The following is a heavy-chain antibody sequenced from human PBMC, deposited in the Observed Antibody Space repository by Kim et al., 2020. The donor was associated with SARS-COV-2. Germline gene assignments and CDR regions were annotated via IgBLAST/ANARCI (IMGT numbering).Heavy chain of an antibody. Sequence: ASVKVSCKAVGYTISDSAMNWVRQAPGQGLEWMGWINTNFGNPTYAQGFTGRFVFSLDTSVNTAYLQISSLKSEDTAVYYCARVVGSWFHCPPDFDYWG. D-gene: IGHD6-13*01. J-gene: IGHJ4*01. CDR1: GYTISDSA. CDR3: ARVVGSWFHCPPDFDY. CDR2: INTNFGNP. V-gene: IGHV7-4-1*02.